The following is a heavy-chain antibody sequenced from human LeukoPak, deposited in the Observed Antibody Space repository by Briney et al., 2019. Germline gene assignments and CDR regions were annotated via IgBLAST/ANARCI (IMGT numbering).Heavy chain of an antibody. CDR1: GFTFKTYA. J-gene: IGHJ4*02. Sequence: GGSLRLSCAASGFTFKTYAMNWVRQVPGKGPEWVSSMSGSGSSTDYADSVKGRFTISRDNSKNTLYLQMNSLRAEGTALYYCAKDAQGLVRGGIYFDFWGQGSLVTVSS. V-gene: IGHV3-23*01. CDR3: AKDAQGLVRGGIYFDF. CDR2: MSGSGSST. D-gene: IGHD6-19*01.